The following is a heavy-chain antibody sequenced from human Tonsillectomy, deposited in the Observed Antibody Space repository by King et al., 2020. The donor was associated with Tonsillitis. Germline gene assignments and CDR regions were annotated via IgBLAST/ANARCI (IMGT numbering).Heavy chain of an antibody. J-gene: IGHJ4*02. CDR1: GGSISSGGYS. CDR2: IFYSGST. CDR3: ARDDGLVPAAILFDY. V-gene: IGHV4-30-4*07. D-gene: IGHD2-2*01. Sequence: VQLQESGPGLMKPSQTLSLTCAVSGGSISSGGYSWSWIRQPPGKGLEWIGYIFYSGSTYYNPSLKSRVTISLDTSKNQFSLKLNSVTAADTAVYYCARDDGLVPAAILFDYWGQGTLVTASS.